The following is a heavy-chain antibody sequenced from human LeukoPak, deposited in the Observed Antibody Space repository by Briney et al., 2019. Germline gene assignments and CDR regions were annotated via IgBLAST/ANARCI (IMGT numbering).Heavy chain of an antibody. CDR2: IYDSGST. CDR1: GGSISSYY. D-gene: IGHD1-26*01. V-gene: IGHV4-59*01. Sequence: SETLSLTCTVFGGSISSYYWSWIRQPPGKGLEWIGYIYDSGSTNYNPSLKSRVTISVDTSKNQFSLKLSSVTAADTAVYYCARSLVGATTGYDYWGQGTLVTVSS. CDR3: ARSLVGATTGYDY. J-gene: IGHJ4*02.